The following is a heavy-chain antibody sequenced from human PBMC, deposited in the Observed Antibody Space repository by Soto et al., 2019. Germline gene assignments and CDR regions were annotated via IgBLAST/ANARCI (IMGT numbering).Heavy chain of an antibody. CDR3: ARALDYYDSSGYDY. CDR2: INAGNGNT. Sequence: GASLKVSCKASGYTFTSYAMHWVRQAPGQRLEWMGWINAGNGNTKYSQKFQGRVTITRDTSASTAYMELSSLRSEDTAVYYCARALDYYDSSGYDYWGQGTLVTVSS. D-gene: IGHD3-22*01. J-gene: IGHJ4*02. CDR1: GYTFTSYA. V-gene: IGHV1-3*01.